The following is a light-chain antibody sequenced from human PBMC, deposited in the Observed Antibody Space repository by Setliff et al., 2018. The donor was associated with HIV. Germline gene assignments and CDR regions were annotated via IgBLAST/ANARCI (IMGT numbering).Light chain of an antibody. Sequence: QSALTQPASVSGSPGQSITISCTGTSSDVGGYNYVSWYQQHPGKAPKVMIYEVSNRPSGASNRFSGSKSGNTASLTISGLQAEDEADYHCTSYTSSYTLVFGTGTKGTVL. CDR1: SSDVGGYNY. J-gene: IGLJ1*01. CDR3: TSYTSSYTLV. V-gene: IGLV2-14*01. CDR2: EVS.